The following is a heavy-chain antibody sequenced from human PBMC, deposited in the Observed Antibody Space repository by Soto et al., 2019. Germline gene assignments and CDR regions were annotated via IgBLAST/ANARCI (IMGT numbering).Heavy chain of an antibody. D-gene: IGHD3-10*01. CDR1: VFTFSSYS. V-gene: IGHV3-48*02. CDR2: ISSSSSTI. J-gene: IGHJ6*02. Sequence: GGSLRLSCAASVFTFSSYSMNWVRQAPGKGLEWVSYISSSSSTIYYADSVKGRFTISRDNAKNSLYLQMNSLRDEDTAVYYCATEKDRGYYYYGMDVWGQGTTVTVSS. CDR3: ATEKDRGYYYYGMDV.